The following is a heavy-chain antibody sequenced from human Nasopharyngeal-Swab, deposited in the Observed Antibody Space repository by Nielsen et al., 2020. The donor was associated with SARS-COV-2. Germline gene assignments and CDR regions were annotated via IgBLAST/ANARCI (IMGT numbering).Heavy chain of an antibody. CDR3: ARLRRKVAATDWFDP. J-gene: IGHJ5*02. CDR1: GGSISSGGYY. D-gene: IGHD2-15*01. V-gene: IGHV4-31*03. CDR2: IYYSGST. Sequence: SETLSLTCTVSGGSISSGGYYWSWIRQHPGKGLEWIGYIYYSGSTYYNPSLKSRVTISVDTSKNQFSLKLSSVTAADTAVYYCARLRRKVAATDWFDPWGQGTLVTVSS.